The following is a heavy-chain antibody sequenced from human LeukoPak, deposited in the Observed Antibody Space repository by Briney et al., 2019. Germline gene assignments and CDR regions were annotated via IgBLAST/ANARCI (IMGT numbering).Heavy chain of an antibody. CDR3: ASSPPQRSSMVRGVIPWRY. CDR2: IIPIFGTA. Sequence: ASVKVSCKASGGTFSSYAISWVRQAPGQGLEWMGGIIPIFGTANYAQKFQGRVTITADESTSTAYMELSSLRSEDTAVYYCASSPPQRSSMVRGVIPWRYWGQGTLVTVSS. CDR1: GGTFSSYA. D-gene: IGHD3-10*01. V-gene: IGHV1-69*13. J-gene: IGHJ4*02.